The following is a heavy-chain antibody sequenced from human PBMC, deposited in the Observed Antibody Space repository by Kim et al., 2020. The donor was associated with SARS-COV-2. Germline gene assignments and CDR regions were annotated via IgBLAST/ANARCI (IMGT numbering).Heavy chain of an antibody. CDR2: IRSKANSYAT. Sequence: GGSLRLSRAASGFTFSGSAMHWVRQASGKGLEWVGRIRSKANSYATAYAASVKGRFTISRDDSKNTAYLQMNSLKTEDTAVYYCTSPQYSSSWYGSDYWGQGTLVTVSS. V-gene: IGHV3-73*01. D-gene: IGHD6-13*01. CDR3: TSPQYSSSWYGSDY. J-gene: IGHJ4*02. CDR1: GFTFSGSA.